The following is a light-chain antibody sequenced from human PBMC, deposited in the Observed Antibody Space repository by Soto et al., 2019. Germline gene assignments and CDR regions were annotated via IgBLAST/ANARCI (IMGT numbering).Light chain of an antibody. J-gene: IGKJ1*01. CDR3: QQYYSTPPT. Sequence: DIVMTQSPDSLAVSLGVRATINCKSSQSVLYSSNNKNYLAWYQQKPGQPPKLLIYWASTRESGVPDRFSGSGSGTDFTLTISSLQAEDVAVYYCQQYYSTPPTFGQGTKVDI. CDR2: WAS. V-gene: IGKV4-1*01. CDR1: QSVLYSSNNKNY.